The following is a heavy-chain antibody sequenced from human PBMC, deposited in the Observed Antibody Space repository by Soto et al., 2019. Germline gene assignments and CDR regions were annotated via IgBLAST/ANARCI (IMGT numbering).Heavy chain of an antibody. J-gene: IGHJ5*02. CDR2: TYYRSKGYS. CDR3: ARGPGSLRP. D-gene: IGHD1-1*01. CDR1: GDSFFSNSAA. Sequence: SQTLSLTCAISGDSFFSNSAAWNWIRLSPSRGLEWLGSTYYRSKGYSVYASSVKSRISINPDTSKNQCSLQLNSVTHDDTAVYYCARGPGSLRPWGQGTLVTVSS. V-gene: IGHV6-1*01.